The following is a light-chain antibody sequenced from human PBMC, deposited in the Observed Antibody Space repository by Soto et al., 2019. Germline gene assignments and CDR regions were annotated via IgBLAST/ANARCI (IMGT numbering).Light chain of an antibody. CDR3: QEYGSSSVT. Sequence: EIVLTQSPGTLSLSPGERATLSCRASQSVSSSYLAWYQQKPGQAPRLLIYGASSRATGIPDRFSGSGSGTAFNLTISRLEPEVFALYYCQEYGSSSVTFGQGTKVEIK. CDR2: GAS. CDR1: QSVSSSY. J-gene: IGKJ1*01. V-gene: IGKV3-20*01.